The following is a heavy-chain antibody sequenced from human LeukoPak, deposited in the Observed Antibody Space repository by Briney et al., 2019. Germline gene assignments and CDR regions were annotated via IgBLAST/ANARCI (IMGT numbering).Heavy chain of an antibody. V-gene: IGHV4-59*01. D-gene: IGHD4-17*01. Sequence: SETLSLTCTVSGGSLSGSYWSWVRQPPGKGLEWIAYMYNSGSTNYNPSLKSRVTISIDTSKNQFSLKLSSLTAADTAIYYCARGIESYGDYGYWGQGILVTVSS. CDR2: MYNSGST. CDR1: GGSLSGSY. J-gene: IGHJ4*02. CDR3: ARGIESYGDYGY.